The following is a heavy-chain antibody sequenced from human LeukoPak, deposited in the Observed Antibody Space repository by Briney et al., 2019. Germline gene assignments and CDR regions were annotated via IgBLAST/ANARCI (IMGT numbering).Heavy chain of an antibody. CDR2: ISGSGGST. V-gene: IGHV3-23*01. Sequence: QPGRSLRLSCAASGFTFSSYAMHWVRQAPGKGLEWVSAISGSGGSTYYADSVKGRFTISRDNSKNTLYLQMNSLRAEDTAVYYCAKWVRQQLVYFDYWGQGTLVTVSS. CDR3: AKWVRQQLVYFDY. CDR1: GFTFSSYA. J-gene: IGHJ4*02. D-gene: IGHD6-13*01.